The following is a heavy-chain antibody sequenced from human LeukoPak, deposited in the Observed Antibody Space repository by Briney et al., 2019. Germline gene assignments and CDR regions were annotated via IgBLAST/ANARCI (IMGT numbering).Heavy chain of an antibody. CDR1: GFTFSSYS. V-gene: IGHV3-21*01. D-gene: IGHD6-19*01. Sequence: RGSPRHSCAASGFTFSSYSMNWVRQAPGKGLELVSSISSRSSYIYYGDSVKGRFTISRDNAKNSLYLQMNSLRAEDTAVYYCARGWDSSGWYDYYYMDVWGKGTTVTVSS. J-gene: IGHJ6*03. CDR3: ARGWDSSGWYDYYYMDV. CDR2: ISSRSSYI.